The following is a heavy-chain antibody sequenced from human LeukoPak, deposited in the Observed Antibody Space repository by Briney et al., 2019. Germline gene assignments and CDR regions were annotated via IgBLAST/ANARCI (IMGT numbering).Heavy chain of an antibody. CDR1: GYTFTGYY. CDR3: ARGARRGYYDSSGYYYDGFDI. V-gene: IGHV1-2*02. D-gene: IGHD3-22*01. J-gene: IGHJ3*02. CDR2: INPKRGGT. Sequence: VASVKVSCKASGYTFTGYYMHWVRQAPGQGLEWMGWINPKRGGTNYAQKFQGRGTMTRDTSISTVYMELSRLRSDDTAVYYCARGARRGYYDSSGYYYDGFDIWGQGTMVTVSS.